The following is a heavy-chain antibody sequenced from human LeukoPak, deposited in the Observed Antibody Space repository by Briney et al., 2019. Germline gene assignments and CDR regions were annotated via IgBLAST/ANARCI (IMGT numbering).Heavy chain of an antibody. CDR1: GYSISSSNW. Sequence: ASETLSLTCAVSGYSISSSNWWGWIRQPPGKGLEWIGNIFYSGSTYYSPSLKSRVTISLDTSRNQFSLKLNSVTAADTAVYYCAKSNGYGLIDIWGQGTMVTVSS. V-gene: IGHV4-28*01. J-gene: IGHJ3*02. CDR2: IFYSGST. D-gene: IGHD3-22*01. CDR3: AKSNGYGLIDI.